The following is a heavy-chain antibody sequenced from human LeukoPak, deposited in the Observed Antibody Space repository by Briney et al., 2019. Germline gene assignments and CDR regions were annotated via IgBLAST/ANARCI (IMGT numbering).Heavy chain of an antibody. CDR3: ARRSFYGSRYDY. J-gene: IGHJ4*02. V-gene: IGHV4-61*01. CDR1: GGSVSSGSYY. Sequence: PSETLSLTCTVSGGSVSSGSYYWSWIRQPPGKALEWIGYIYYSGSTNYNPSLKSRVTISVDTSKNQFSLKLSSVTAADTAVYYCARRSFYGSRYDYWGQGTLVTVSS. D-gene: IGHD6-13*01. CDR2: IYYSGST.